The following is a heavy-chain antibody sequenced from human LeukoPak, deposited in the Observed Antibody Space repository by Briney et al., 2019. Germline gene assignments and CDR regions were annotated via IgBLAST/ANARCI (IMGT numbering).Heavy chain of an antibody. Sequence: SQTLSLTCTVSGGSISSGDYYWSWIRQPPGKGLEWIGYIYYSGSTYYNPSLKSRVTISVDASKNQFSLKLSSVTAADTAVYYCARDHHTIFEGLQVFDPWGQGTLVTVSS. V-gene: IGHV4-30-4*08. J-gene: IGHJ5*02. CDR1: GGSISSGDYY. D-gene: IGHD3-3*01. CDR2: IYYSGST. CDR3: ARDHHTIFEGLQVFDP.